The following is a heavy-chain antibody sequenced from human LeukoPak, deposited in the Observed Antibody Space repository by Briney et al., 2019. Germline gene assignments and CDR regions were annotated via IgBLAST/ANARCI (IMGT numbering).Heavy chain of an antibody. CDR3: AATEPDNYYYYGMGV. V-gene: IGHV1-2*02. D-gene: IGHD4-17*01. CDR2: INPNSGGT. Sequence: ASVKVSCKASGHTFTGYYMHWVRQAPGQGLEWMGWINPNSGGTNYAQKFQGRVTMTRDTSISTAYMELSRLRSDDTAVYYCAATEPDNYYYYGMGVWGQGTTVTVSS. J-gene: IGHJ6*02. CDR1: GHTFTGYY.